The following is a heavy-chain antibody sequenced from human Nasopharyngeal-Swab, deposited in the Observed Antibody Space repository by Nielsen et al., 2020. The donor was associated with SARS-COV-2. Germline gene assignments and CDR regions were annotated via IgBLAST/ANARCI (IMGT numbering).Heavy chain of an antibody. J-gene: IGHJ4*02. CDR3: ARVGRQWLVQVDY. CDR1: GGSISSTSYY. D-gene: IGHD6-19*01. Sequence: SETLSLTCTVSGGSISSTSYYWSWIRQPPGKGLEWIGYIYYSGSTNYNPSLKSRVTISVDTSKNQFSLKLSSVTAADTAVYYCARVGRQWLVQVDYWGQGTLVTVSS. CDR2: IYYSGST. V-gene: IGHV4-61*01.